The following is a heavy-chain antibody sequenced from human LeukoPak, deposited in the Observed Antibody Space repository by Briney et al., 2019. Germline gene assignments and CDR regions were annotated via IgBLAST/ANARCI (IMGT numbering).Heavy chain of an antibody. CDR2: INSDGST. D-gene: IGHD1-26*01. CDR3: ALSGSYSTFDY. Sequence: GGSLRLSCAASGFTFRSSWMHWVRQAPGKGLVWVSRINSDGSTIYADSVKGRFTISRDNAKNTLYLQMNSLRAEDTAVYYCALSGSYSTFDYWGQGTLVTVSS. CDR1: GFTFRSSW. J-gene: IGHJ4*02. V-gene: IGHV3-74*01.